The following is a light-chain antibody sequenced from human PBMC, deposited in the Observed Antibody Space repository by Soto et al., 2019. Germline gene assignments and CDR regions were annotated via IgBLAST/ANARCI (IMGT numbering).Light chain of an antibody. CDR3: QQYSSWWT. CDR1: QSIGGW. Sequence: DIQMTQSPSALSASVGDRVTITCRASQSIGGWLAWYQQKAGKAPKVLIYATSTLQSGVPSRFSGSGSGTQFTLTISSLQPDESATYYCQQYSSWWTFGQGTKVEIK. V-gene: IGKV1-5*03. J-gene: IGKJ1*01. CDR2: ATS.